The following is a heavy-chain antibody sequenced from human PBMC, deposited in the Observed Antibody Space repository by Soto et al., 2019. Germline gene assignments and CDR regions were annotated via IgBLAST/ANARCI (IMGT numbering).Heavy chain of an antibody. CDR1: GGSVSSGSYY. CDR3: ARHSWTRIQRFNWFDP. V-gene: IGHV4-61*01. CDR2: IYYSGST. D-gene: IGHD5-18*01. J-gene: IGHJ5*02. Sequence: SETLSLTCTVSGGSVSSGSYYRSWIRQPPGKGLEWIGYIYYSGSTNYNPSLKSRVTISIDTSKNQFSLKLSSVTAADTAVYYCARHSWTRIQRFNWFDPWGQGTLVTVSS.